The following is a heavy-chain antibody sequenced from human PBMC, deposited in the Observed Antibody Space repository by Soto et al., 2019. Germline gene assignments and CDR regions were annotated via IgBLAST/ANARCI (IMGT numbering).Heavy chain of an antibody. J-gene: IGHJ6*02. CDR2: IIPIFGTA. Sequence: GASVKVSCKASGGTFSSYAISWVRQAPGQGLEWMGGIIPIFGTANYAQEFQGRVTITADESTSTAYMELSSLRSEDTAVYYCARPYSSSWYHYGMDVWGQGTTVTVSS. CDR3: ARPYSSSWYHYGMDV. D-gene: IGHD6-13*01. CDR1: GGTFSSYA. V-gene: IGHV1-69*13.